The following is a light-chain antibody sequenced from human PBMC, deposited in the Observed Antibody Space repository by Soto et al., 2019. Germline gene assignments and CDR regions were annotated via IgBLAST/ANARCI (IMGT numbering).Light chain of an antibody. V-gene: IGKV3D-15*01. CDR2: AAS. Sequence: EIVLTQSPGTLSLSPGEGATLSCRASQSVGRNYLAWYQQKPGQAPRLLIYAASNRATGIPDRFSGSRSGAEFTLTISSLQSEDFAVYYCQQYNNWPPITFGQGTRLEIK. CDR1: QSVGRN. J-gene: IGKJ5*01. CDR3: QQYNNWPPIT.